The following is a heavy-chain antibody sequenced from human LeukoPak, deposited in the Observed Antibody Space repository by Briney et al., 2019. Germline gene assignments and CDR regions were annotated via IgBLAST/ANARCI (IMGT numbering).Heavy chain of an antibody. Sequence: PGGSLRLSCAASGFTFSSYWMHWVRQVPGKGLVWVPRINSAESITTYADSVKGRFTISRDNAKNTLYLQMNSLRAEDTAVYYCARDLATVTALDYWGQGTLVTVSS. CDR1: GFTFSSYW. D-gene: IGHD4-17*01. V-gene: IGHV3-74*01. J-gene: IGHJ4*02. CDR2: INSAESIT. CDR3: ARDLATVTALDY.